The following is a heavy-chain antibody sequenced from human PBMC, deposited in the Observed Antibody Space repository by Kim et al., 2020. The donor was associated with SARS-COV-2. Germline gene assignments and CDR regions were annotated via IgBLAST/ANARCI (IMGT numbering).Heavy chain of an antibody. V-gene: IGHV4-31*03. J-gene: IGHJ4*02. CDR2: IYYSGST. Sequence: SETLSLTCTVSGGSISSGGYYWSWIRQHPGKGLEWIGYIYYSGSTYYNPSLKSRVTISVDTSKNQFSLKLSSVTAADTAVYYCARGYSGYGLDYWGQGTLVTVSS. CDR1: GGSISSGGYY. D-gene: IGHD5-12*01. CDR3: ARGYSGYGLDY.